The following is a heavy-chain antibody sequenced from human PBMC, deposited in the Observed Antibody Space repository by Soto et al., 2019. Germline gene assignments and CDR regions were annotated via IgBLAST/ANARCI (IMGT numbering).Heavy chain of an antibody. J-gene: IGHJ4*02. CDR1: GYTFTSDG. Sequence: GASVKVSCKASGYTFTSDGISWVRQAPGQGLEWMGWISAYNGNTNYAQKLQGRVTMTTDTSTSTAYMELRSLRSDDTAVYYCARYPPPGITIFGVVIEYYFDYWGQGTLVTVSS. CDR3: ARYPPPGITIFGVVIEYYFDY. V-gene: IGHV1-18*01. D-gene: IGHD3-3*01. CDR2: ISAYNGNT.